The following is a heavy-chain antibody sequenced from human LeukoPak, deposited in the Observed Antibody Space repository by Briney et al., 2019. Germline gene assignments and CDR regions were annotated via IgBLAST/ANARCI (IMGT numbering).Heavy chain of an antibody. J-gene: IGHJ4*02. CDR3: ARGYCSGGSCERMPLDY. V-gene: IGHV1-69*05. Sequence: GASVKVSCKDSGGTLSSYAISWVREAPGQRVECMGGFIPIFGTANYAQTFQGRVTITTDESANTAYMELSSLRSEATAVYYCARGYCSGGSCERMPLDYWGRGTVVTVSS. CDR1: GGTLSSYA. D-gene: IGHD2-15*01. CDR2: FIPIFGTA.